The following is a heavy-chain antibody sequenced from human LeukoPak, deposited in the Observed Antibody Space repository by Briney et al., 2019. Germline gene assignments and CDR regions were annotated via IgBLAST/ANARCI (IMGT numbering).Heavy chain of an antibody. Sequence: GASVKVSCKASGYTFTSYGISWVRQAPGQGLEWMGWISAYNGNTNYAQKLQGRVTMTTDTSTSTAYMELSRLRSDDTAVYYCARGAAKRTRHNWFDPWGQGTLVTVSS. J-gene: IGHJ5*02. V-gene: IGHV1-18*01. D-gene: IGHD5-18*01. CDR2: ISAYNGNT. CDR3: ARGAAKRTRHNWFDP. CDR1: GYTFTSYG.